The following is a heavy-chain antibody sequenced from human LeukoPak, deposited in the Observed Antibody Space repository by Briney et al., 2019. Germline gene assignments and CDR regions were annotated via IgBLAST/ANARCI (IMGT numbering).Heavy chain of an antibody. J-gene: IGHJ4*02. CDR2: INQDGSAQ. CDR1: GFTFSSYA. D-gene: IGHD4-23*01. Sequence: GRSLRLSCAASGFTFSSYAMHWVRQAPGKGLEWVANINQDGSAQNYVDSVKGRFTFSRDNAMNSLFLQMSSLRPEDTAVYFCARDVHGGAFDYWGRGTLVTVSS. CDR3: ARDVHGGAFDY. V-gene: IGHV3-7*01.